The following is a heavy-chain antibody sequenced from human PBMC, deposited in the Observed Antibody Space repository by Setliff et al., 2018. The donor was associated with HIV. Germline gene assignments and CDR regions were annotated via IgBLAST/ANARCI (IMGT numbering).Heavy chain of an antibody. D-gene: IGHD3-10*01. CDR3: ARLLPGDYYGSGSYFDY. Sequence: SETLSLTCVVSTYSISSGFYWAWVRQPPGKGLEWIGSIYHSGSTYYNPSLKSRVTISIDTSKNQFSLRLTSVTAADTAVYYCARLLPGDYYGSGSYFDYWGQGTLVTVSS. CDR1: TYSISSGFY. V-gene: IGHV4-38-2*01. CDR2: IYHSGST. J-gene: IGHJ4*02.